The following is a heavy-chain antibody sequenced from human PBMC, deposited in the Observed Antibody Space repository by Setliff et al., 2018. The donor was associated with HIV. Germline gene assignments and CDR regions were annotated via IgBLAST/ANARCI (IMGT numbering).Heavy chain of an antibody. CDR1: GGSISSSSYY. D-gene: IGHD3-3*01. V-gene: IGHV4-39*07. Sequence: SETLSLTCTVSGGSISSSSYYWGWIRQPPGKGLEWIGSIYYSGSTYYNPSLKSRVTISVDTSKNQFSLKLSSVTAADTAVYYCASHSQVLEWPTDYYYGMDVWGQGTTVTVSS. J-gene: IGHJ6*02. CDR2: IYYSGST. CDR3: ASHSQVLEWPTDYYYGMDV.